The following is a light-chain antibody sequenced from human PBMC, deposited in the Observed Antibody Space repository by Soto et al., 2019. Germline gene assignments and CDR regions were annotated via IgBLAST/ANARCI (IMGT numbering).Light chain of an antibody. CDR3: QQYENLPLT. J-gene: IGKJ4*01. Sequence: DIQMTQSPSSLSASVGDRVTITCQASPDISNFLNWYQQTPAKAPKLVIYDASTLQTGVPSRFRGSGSGTAFTVTIASLQPEDFGTYFCQQYENLPLTFGGGTTVEIK. CDR2: DAS. CDR1: PDISNF. V-gene: IGKV1-33*01.